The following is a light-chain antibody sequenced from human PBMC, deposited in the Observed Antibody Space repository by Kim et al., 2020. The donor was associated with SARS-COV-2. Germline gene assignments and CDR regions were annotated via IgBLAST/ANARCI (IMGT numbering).Light chain of an antibody. V-gene: IGLV4-69*01. Sequence: QPVLTQSPSASASLGASVKLTCTLSSGHNTYAIAWHQQQPEKGPRYLMKVNSDGSHNKGDGIPDRFSGSSPGAERYLTISSLQSEDEADYYCQTWGTGILVFGGGTQLTVL. CDR1: SGHNTYA. CDR2: VNSDGSH. J-gene: IGLJ2*01. CDR3: QTWGTGILV.